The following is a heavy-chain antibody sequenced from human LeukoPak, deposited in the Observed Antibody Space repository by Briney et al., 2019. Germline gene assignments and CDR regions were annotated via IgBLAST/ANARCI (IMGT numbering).Heavy chain of an antibody. V-gene: IGHV4-59*01. Sequence: SETLSLTXTVSGGSISSYYWSWIRQPPGKGLEWIGYIYYSGSTNYNPSLKSRVTISVDTSKNQFSLKLSSVTAADTAVYYCARESGNYARIIDYWGQGTLVTVSS. J-gene: IGHJ4*02. CDR3: ARESGNYARIIDY. D-gene: IGHD4-11*01. CDR1: GGSISSYY. CDR2: IYYSGST.